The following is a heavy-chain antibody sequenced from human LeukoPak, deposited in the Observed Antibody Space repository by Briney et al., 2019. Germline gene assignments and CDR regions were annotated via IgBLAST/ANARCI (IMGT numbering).Heavy chain of an antibody. CDR1: GYSISSGYY. V-gene: IGHV4-38-2*01. CDR3: ARYPDSGSGWPGWDY. J-gene: IGHJ4*02. CDR2: IYHSGST. Sequence: SETLSLTCAVSGYSISSGYYWGWIRQPPGTGLERIGSIYHSGSTYYNPSLKSRVTISVDTSKNQISLKLSSVTAADTAVYYCARYPDSGSGWPGWDYWGQGTLVTVSS. D-gene: IGHD6-19*01.